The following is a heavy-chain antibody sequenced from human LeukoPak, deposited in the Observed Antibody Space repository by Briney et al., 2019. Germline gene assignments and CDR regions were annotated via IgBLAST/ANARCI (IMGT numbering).Heavy chain of an antibody. CDR1: GGSFSGYY. J-gene: IGHJ4*02. CDR3: AREEGSSWPFDY. D-gene: IGHD6-13*01. CDR2: INHSGST. V-gene: IGHV4-34*01. Sequence: SETLSLTCAVYGGSFSGYYWSWIRQPPGKGLEWIGEINHSGSTNYNPSLKSRVTISVDTSKNQFSLKLSSVTAADTAVYYCAREEGSSWPFDYWGQGTLVTVSS.